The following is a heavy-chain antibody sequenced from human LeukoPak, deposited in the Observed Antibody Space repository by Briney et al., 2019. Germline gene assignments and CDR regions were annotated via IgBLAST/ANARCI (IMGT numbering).Heavy chain of an antibody. CDR3: AKDGNYYGSGEPHFADY. CDR2: ISGSGGST. CDR1: GFTFSSCA. Sequence: QPGGSLRLSCAASGFTFSSCAMSWVRQAPGKGLEWVSAISGSGGSTYYADSVKGRFTISRDNSKNTLYLQMNSLRAEDTAVYYCAKDGNYYGSGEPHFADYWGQGTLVTVSS. V-gene: IGHV3-23*01. D-gene: IGHD3-10*01. J-gene: IGHJ4*02.